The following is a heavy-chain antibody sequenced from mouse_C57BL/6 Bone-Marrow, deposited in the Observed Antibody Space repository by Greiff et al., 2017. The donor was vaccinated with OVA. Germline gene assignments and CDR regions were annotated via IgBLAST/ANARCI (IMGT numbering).Heavy chain of an antibody. CDR1: GYSITSGYY. Sequence: EVQLVESGPGLVKPSQSLSLTCSVTGYSITSGYYWNWIRQFPGNKLEWMGYISYDGSNNYNPSLKNRISITRDTSKNQFFLKLNSVTTEDTATYYCARDDGNYDYWGQGTTLTVSS. CDR2: ISYDGSN. V-gene: IGHV3-6*01. CDR3: ARDDGNYDY. D-gene: IGHD2-1*01. J-gene: IGHJ2*01.